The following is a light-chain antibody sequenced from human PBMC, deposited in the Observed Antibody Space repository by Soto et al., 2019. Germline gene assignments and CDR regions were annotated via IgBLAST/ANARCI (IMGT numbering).Light chain of an antibody. V-gene: IGKV3-11*01. CDR2: DAS. CDR1: QSIRNY. J-gene: IGKJ4*01. CDR3: QQRNDWVT. Sequence: EVVLTQSPATLSLSQGDRATLSCRASQSIRNYLAWYQQKPGQAPRLLIYDASNRATGIPARFSGSGSGTDFIHTISSLEPEDSGVYYCQQRNDWVTFGGGTKVDI.